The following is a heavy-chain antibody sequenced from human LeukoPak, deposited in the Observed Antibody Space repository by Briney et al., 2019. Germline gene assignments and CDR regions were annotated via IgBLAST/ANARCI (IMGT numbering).Heavy chain of an antibody. V-gene: IGHV3-73*01. CDR2: IKTKADNYAT. J-gene: IGHJ6*04. D-gene: IGHD6-25*01. CDR3: THPAYYYNVDV. CDR1: GLTFSVSA. Sequence: GSLRLSCSASGLTFSVSAIHWVRQASGKGLEWVGRIKTKADNYATAYAASVKGRFTIFRDDSTNTAYLQMNSLKTEDTAVYYCTHPAYYYNVDVWGKGTTVTVSS.